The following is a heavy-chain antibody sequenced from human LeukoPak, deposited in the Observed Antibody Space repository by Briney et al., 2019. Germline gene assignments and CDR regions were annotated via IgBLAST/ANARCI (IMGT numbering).Heavy chain of an antibody. CDR3: ARDGSDCTNGVCYLDY. CDR1: GGTFSSYA. CDR2: IIPIFGTA. V-gene: IGHV1-69*06. J-gene: IGHJ4*02. Sequence: GASVKVSCKASGGTFSSYAISWVRQAPGQGLEWMGGIIPIFGTANYAQKFQGRVTITADKSTSTAYMELSSLRSEDTAVYYCARDGSDCTNGVCYLDYWGQGTLVTVSS. D-gene: IGHD2-8*01.